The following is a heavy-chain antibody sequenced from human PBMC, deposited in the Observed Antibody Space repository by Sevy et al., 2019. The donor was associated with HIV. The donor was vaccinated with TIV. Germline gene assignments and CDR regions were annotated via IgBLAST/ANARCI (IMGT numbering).Heavy chain of an antibody. D-gene: IGHD6-13*01. CDR1: GFIFSDYT. J-gene: IGHJ4*02. CDR3: ARSQSSSWHYFDY. CDR2: ISYDGSFT. Sequence: GESLKISCAASGFIFSDYTLHWVRQAPGTGLEWVAVISYDGSFTYYADSVEGRFTIPRDNSKNTLFLQMNSLRHEDTAVYYCARSQSSSWHYFDYWGQGTLVTVSS. V-gene: IGHV3-30*04.